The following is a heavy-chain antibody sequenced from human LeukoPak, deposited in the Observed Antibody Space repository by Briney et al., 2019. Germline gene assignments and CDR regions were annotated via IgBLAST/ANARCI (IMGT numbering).Heavy chain of an antibody. V-gene: IGHV3-21*01. Sequence: GGSLRLSCVASEFVFSSHAMIWVRQAPGKGLESISSITSSSSDIFYADSVRGRFTISRDNANNALHLQMNSLRAEDTAVYYCARVFWETVNTGYYSDFWGQGTLVTVSS. CDR3: ARVFWETVNTGYYSDF. D-gene: IGHD3-22*01. CDR1: EFVFSSHA. J-gene: IGHJ4*02. CDR2: ITSSSSDI.